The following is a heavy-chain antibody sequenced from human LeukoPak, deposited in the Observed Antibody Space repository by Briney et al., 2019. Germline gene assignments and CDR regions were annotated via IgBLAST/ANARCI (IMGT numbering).Heavy chain of an antibody. CDR2: ISAYNGYT. V-gene: IGHV1-18*01. D-gene: IGHD6-13*01. Sequence: ASVKVSCKASGYTLTSYGISWVRQAPGQGLEWMGWISAYNGYTNYAQKLQGRITMTTDTSTSTAYMELRSLRSDDTAVYYCARDRLRYSSLAPLFDHWGQGTLVTVSS. CDR3: ARDRLRYSSLAPLFDH. J-gene: IGHJ4*02. CDR1: GYTLTSYG.